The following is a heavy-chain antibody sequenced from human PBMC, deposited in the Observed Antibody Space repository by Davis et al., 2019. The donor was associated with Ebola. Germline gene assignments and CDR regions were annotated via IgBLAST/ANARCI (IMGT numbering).Heavy chain of an antibody. Sequence: GESLKISCAASGFTFSSYAMHWVRQAPGKGLEWVAVISYDGSNKYYADSVKGRFTISRDNAKNSLYLQMNSLRAEDTAVYYCARATTSFDYWGQGTLVTVSS. CDR2: ISYDGSNK. D-gene: IGHD1-14*01. V-gene: IGHV3-30-3*01. J-gene: IGHJ4*02. CDR3: ARATTSFDY. CDR1: GFTFSSYA.